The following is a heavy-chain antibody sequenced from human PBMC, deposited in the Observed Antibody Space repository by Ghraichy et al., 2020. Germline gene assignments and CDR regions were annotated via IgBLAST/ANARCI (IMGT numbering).Heavy chain of an antibody. CDR2: IYYSGST. V-gene: IGHV4-59*01. D-gene: IGHD6-19*01. CDR3: ARDGYSSGWGNAFDI. Sequence: SETLSLTCTVSGGSISSYYWSWIRQPPGKGLEWIGYIYYSGSTNYNPSLKSRVTISVDTSKNQFSLKLSSVTAADTAVYYCARDGYSSGWGNAFDIWGQGTMVTVSS. J-gene: IGHJ3*02. CDR1: GGSISSYY.